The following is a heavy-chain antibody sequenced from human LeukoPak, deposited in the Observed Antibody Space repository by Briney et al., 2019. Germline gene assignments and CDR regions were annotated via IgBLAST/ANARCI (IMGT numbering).Heavy chain of an antibody. D-gene: IGHD5-18*01. J-gene: IGHJ4*02. Sequence: ASVTVSCKASGYTFTGYYMHWVRQAPGQGLEWMGWINPNSGGTNYAQKFQGRVTMTRDTSISTAYMELSRLRSDDTAVYYCARGRYSYGSHFDYWGQGTLVTVSS. CDR3: ARGRYSYGSHFDY. CDR1: GYTFTGYY. CDR2: INPNSGGT. V-gene: IGHV1-2*02.